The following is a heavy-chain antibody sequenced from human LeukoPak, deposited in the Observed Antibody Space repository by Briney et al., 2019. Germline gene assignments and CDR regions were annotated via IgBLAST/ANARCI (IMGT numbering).Heavy chain of an antibody. CDR2: IYSGGST. CDR3: ASHYGDYGFLYFDY. J-gene: IGHJ4*02. CDR1: GFTVSSNY. Sequence: HPGGSLRLSCAASGFTVSSNYMSWVRQAPGKGLEWVSVIYSGGSTYYADSVKGRFTISRDNSNNTLYLQMNSLRAEDTAVYYCASHYGDYGFLYFDYWGQGTLVTVSS. D-gene: IGHD4-17*01. V-gene: IGHV3-66*04.